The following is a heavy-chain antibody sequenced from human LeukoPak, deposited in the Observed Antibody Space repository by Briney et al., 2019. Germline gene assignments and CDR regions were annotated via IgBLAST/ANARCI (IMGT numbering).Heavy chain of an antibody. CDR3: ARSEYYYDSSGYYYPFDY. J-gene: IGHJ4*02. CDR2: VYYSGST. CDR1: GGSISSADYY. D-gene: IGHD3-22*01. V-gene: IGHV4-30-4*01. Sequence: SETLSLTCTVSGGSISSADYYWTWGRQHPATGLEWIGYVYYSGSTNYNPSLKSRVTISVDTSKNQFSLKLSSVTAADTAVYYCARSEYYYDSSGYYYPFDYWGQGTLVTVSS.